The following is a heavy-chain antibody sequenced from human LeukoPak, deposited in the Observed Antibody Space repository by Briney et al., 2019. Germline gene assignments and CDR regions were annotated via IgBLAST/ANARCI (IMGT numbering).Heavy chain of an antibody. CDR3: ARRKYSSGWSYDY. CDR2: INHSGST. Sequence: PSETLSLTCTVSGGSISSYYWSWIRQPPGKGLEWIGEINHSGSTNYNPSLKSRVTISVDTSKNQFSLKLSSVTAADTAVYYCARRKYSSGWSYDYWGQGTLVTVSS. D-gene: IGHD6-19*01. V-gene: IGHV4-34*01. J-gene: IGHJ4*02. CDR1: GGSISSYY.